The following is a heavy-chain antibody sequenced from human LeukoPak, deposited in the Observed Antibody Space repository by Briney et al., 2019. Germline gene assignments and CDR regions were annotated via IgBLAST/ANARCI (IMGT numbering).Heavy chain of an antibody. CDR2: ISGSGGST. Sequence: GESLKISCAASGFTFSSYGMSWVRQAPGKGLEWVSAISGSGGSTYYADSVKGRFTISRDNSKNTLYLQMNTLRAEDTAVYYCAKDRAQKYYYDSSGYDNDYWGQGTLVTVSS. D-gene: IGHD3-22*01. CDR1: GFTFSSYG. J-gene: IGHJ4*02. CDR3: AKDRAQKYYYDSSGYDNDY. V-gene: IGHV3-23*01.